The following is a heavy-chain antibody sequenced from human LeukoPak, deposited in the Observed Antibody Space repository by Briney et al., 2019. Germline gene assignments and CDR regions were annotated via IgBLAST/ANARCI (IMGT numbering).Heavy chain of an antibody. CDR2: INWNGGST. Sequence: GGSLRLSCAASGFTFDDYGMSWVRQAPGKGLEWVSGINWNGGSTGYADSVKGRFTISRDNAKNSLYLQMNSLRAEDTALYYCARIHYYDSSGYYAFDYWGQGTLVTVSS. D-gene: IGHD3-22*01. CDR1: GFTFDDYG. J-gene: IGHJ4*02. V-gene: IGHV3-20*04. CDR3: ARIHYYDSSGYYAFDY.